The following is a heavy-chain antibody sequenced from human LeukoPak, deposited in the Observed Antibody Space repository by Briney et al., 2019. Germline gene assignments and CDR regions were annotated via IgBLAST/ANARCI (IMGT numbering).Heavy chain of an antibody. V-gene: IGHV4-34*01. CDR3: ATSYCSSTSCYPQRPYYYYYYMDV. CDR2: INHSGST. Sequence: PSETLSLTCAVYGGSFSGYYWSWIRQPPGKGLEWIGEINHSGSTNYNPSLKSRVTISVDTSKNQFSLKLSSVTAADTAVYYCATSYCSSTSCYPQRPYYYYYYMDVWGKGTTVTVSS. J-gene: IGHJ6*03. D-gene: IGHD2-2*01. CDR1: GGSFSGYY.